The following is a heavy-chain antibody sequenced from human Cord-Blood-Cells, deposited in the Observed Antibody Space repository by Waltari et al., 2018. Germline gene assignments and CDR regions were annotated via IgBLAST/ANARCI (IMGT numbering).Heavy chain of an antibody. D-gene: IGHD5-12*01. CDR1: GGPISSGGYY. CDR3: ARGGAGYSGYEYYFDY. V-gene: IGHV4-31*03. CDR2: IYYSGST. Sequence: QVQLQESGPGLVKPSQTLSLTCTVSGGPISSGGYYWSWIRQHPGKGLEWIGYIYYSGSTYYNPSLKSRVTISVDTSKNQFSLKLSSVTAADTAVYYCARGGAGYSGYEYYFDYWGQGTLVTVSS. J-gene: IGHJ4*02.